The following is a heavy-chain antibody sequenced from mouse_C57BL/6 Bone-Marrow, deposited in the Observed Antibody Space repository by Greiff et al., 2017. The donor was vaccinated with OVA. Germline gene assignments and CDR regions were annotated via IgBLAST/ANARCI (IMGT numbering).Heavy chain of an antibody. CDR2: INPSTGGT. Sequence: VQLQQSGPELVKPGASVKISCKASGYSFTGYYMNWVKQSPEKSLEWIGEINPSTGGTTYNQKFKAKATLTVDKSSSTAYMQLKSLTSEDSAVYYCARKVYYSNPYYAMDYWGQGTSVTVSS. CDR3: ARKVYYSNPYYAMDY. D-gene: IGHD2-5*01. J-gene: IGHJ4*01. V-gene: IGHV1-42*01. CDR1: GYSFTGYY.